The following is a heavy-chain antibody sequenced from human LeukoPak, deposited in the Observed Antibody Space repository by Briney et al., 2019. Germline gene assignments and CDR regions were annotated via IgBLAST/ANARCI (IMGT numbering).Heavy chain of an antibody. D-gene: IGHD3-9*01. CDR3: ARDKLLRYFDWLVY. Sequence: ASVKVSYKASGYTFTGYYMHWVRQAPGQGLEWMGWINPNSGGTNYAQKFQGRVTMTRDTSISTAYMELSRLRSDDTAVYYCARDKLLRYFDWLVYWGQGTLVTVSS. V-gene: IGHV1-2*02. J-gene: IGHJ4*02. CDR1: GYTFTGYY. CDR2: INPNSGGT.